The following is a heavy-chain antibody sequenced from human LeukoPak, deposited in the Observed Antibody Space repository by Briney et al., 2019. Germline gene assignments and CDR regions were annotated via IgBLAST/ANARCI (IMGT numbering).Heavy chain of an antibody. J-gene: IGHJ5*02. D-gene: IGHD4-17*01. CDR1: GSSISNYY. Sequence: PSETLSLTCTVSGSSISNYYWGWIRQAPGKGLEWIGSIYYSGNTYYNSSLKSRVTISLDTSKNQFSLELSSLTAADTAVYYCAREFDYEGVDPWGQGTLVTVSS. V-gene: IGHV4-39*07. CDR2: IYYSGNT. CDR3: AREFDYEGVDP.